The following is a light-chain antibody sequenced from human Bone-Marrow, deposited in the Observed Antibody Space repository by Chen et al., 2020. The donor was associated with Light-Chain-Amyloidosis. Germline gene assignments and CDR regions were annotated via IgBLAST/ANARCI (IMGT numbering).Light chain of an antibody. CDR1: NIGSTS. CDR2: DDS. Sequence: SYVLTQPSSGSVAPGQTATIACGGNNIGSTSVHWYQQTPGQATLLVVYDDSDRPSGIPERLSGSNSGNTATLTISRVEAGDEADYYCQVWDRSSDRPVFGGGTKLTVL. J-gene: IGLJ3*02. CDR3: QVWDRSSDRPV. V-gene: IGLV3-21*02.